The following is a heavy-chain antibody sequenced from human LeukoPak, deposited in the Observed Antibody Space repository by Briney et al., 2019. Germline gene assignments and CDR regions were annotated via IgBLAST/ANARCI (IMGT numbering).Heavy chain of an antibody. J-gene: IGHJ4*02. CDR3: ARGFKPGYSSGWYEDY. CDR2: ISSSSSYI. D-gene: IGHD6-19*01. CDR1: GYTFSSYS. V-gene: IGHV3-21*01. Sequence: GATVKISCKASGYTFSSYSMNWVRQAPGKGLEWVSSISSSSSYIYYADSVKGRFTISRDNAKNSLYLQMNGLRAEDTAVYYCARGFKPGYSSGWYEDYWGQGTLVTVSS.